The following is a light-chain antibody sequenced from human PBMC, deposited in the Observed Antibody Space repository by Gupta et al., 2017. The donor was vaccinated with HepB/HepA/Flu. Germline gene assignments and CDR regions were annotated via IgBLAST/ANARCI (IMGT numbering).Light chain of an antibody. CDR3: SSYTSSNNLI. J-gene: IGLJ2*01. Sequence: SALTQPASVSGSPGQAITISCTGTSIDVGAYNYVSWYQQHAGKTPKLMIYDVSSRPSGVANRFSGSKSGNTASLTISGRQAEDEADYYCSSYTSSNNLIFGGGTKLTVL. V-gene: IGLV2-14*01. CDR2: DVS. CDR1: SIDVGAYNY.